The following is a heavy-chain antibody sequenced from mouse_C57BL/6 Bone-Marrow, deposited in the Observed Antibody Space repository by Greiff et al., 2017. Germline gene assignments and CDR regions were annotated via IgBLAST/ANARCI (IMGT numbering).Heavy chain of an antibody. CDR2: IYPGSGST. CDR3: ARENGAWFAY. D-gene: IGHD1-2*01. V-gene: IGHV1-55*01. J-gene: IGHJ3*01. Sequence: VQLQQPGAELVKPGASVKMSCKASGYTFTSYWITWVKQRPGQGLEWIGDIYPGSGSTKYNEKFKSKAKLTVDTSSSTAYMQLSILTSEDSAVDYCARENGAWFAYWGQVTLVTVSA. CDR1: GYTFTSYW.